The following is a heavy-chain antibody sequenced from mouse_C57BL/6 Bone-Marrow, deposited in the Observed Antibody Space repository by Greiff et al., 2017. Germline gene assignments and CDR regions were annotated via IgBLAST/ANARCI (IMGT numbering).Heavy chain of an antibody. CDR1: GFNIKDDY. D-gene: IGHD1-1*01. V-gene: IGHV14-4*01. Sequence: VQLQQSGAELVRPGASVKLSCTASGFNIKDDYMHWVKQRPEQGLEWIGWIDPENGDTEYASKFQGKATITADTSSNTAYLQLSSLTSEDTAVYYCTLYYYGSSPDYWGQGTTLTVSS. J-gene: IGHJ2*01. CDR2: IDPENGDT. CDR3: TLYYYGSSPDY.